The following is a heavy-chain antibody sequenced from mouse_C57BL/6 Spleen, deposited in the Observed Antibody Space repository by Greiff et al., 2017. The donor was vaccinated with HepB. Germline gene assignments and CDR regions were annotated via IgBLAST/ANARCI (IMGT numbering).Heavy chain of an antibody. D-gene: IGHD3-2*02. CDR3: ARGKTAQAPYYFDY. Sequence: EVMLVESGGGLVKPGGSLKLSCAASGFTFSDYGIHWVRQAPEKGLEWVAYISSGSSTIYYADTVKGRFTISRDNAKNTLFLQMTSLRSEDTAMYYCARGKTAQAPYYFDYWGQGTTLTVSS. V-gene: IGHV5-17*01. CDR1: GFTFSDYG. J-gene: IGHJ2*01. CDR2: ISSGSSTI.